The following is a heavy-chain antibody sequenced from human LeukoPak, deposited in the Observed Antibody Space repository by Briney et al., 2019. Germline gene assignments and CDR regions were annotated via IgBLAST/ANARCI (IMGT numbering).Heavy chain of an antibody. V-gene: IGHV3-7*03. D-gene: IGHD6-19*01. J-gene: IGHJ2*01. CDR3: AKSMTLQWRGFFDL. CDR2: INHNGNVN. Sequence: GGSLRLSCAASGFTFSSYAMNWARQAPGKGLEWVASINHNGNVNYYVDSVKGRFTISRDNAKNSLYLQKNSLRADDTAIYYCAKSMTLQWRGFFDLWGRGTHVTVSS. CDR1: GFTFSSYA.